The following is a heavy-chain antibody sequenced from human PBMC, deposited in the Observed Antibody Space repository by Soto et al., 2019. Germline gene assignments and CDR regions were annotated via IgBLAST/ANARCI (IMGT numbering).Heavy chain of an antibody. V-gene: IGHV1-69*01. Sequence: QVQLVQSGAEVKKPGSSVKVSCKASGGTFSSYAISWVRQAPGQGLEWMGGIIPIFGTANYAQKFQGRVTITADESTSTAYMELSSLRSEDTAVYYCARGVVLRFLEWDGGVSYYMDVWGKGTTVTVSS. CDR2: IIPIFGTA. D-gene: IGHD3-3*01. CDR3: ARGVVLRFLEWDGGVSYYMDV. CDR1: GGTFSSYA. J-gene: IGHJ6*03.